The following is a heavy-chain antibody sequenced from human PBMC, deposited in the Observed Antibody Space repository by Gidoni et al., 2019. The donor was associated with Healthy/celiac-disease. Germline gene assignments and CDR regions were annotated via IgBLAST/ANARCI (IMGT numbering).Heavy chain of an antibody. CDR2: ISSSSSYI. J-gene: IGHJ4*02. V-gene: IGHV3-21*01. CDR3: ARHSVAGKPVTSGGLL. CDR1: GFTFSSYS. Sequence: EVQLVESGGGLVKPGGSLRLSCAASGFTFSSYSMNWVRQAPGKGLEWVSSISSSSSYIYYADSVKGRFTISRDNAKNSLYLQMNSLRAEDTAVYYCARHSVAGKPVTSGGLLWGQGTLVTVSS. D-gene: IGHD6-19*01.